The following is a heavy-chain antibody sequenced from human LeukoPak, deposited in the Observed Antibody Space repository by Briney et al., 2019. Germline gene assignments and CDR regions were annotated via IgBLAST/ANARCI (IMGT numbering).Heavy chain of an antibody. V-gene: IGHV3-23*01. D-gene: IGHD1-14*01. CDR3: SKETETTTWHQGGGLILDY. Sequence: PGGSLRLSCVGSGFIFSTYAMNWVRQAPGKGLEWVSVITGSGESTYYADSVKGRFNIYRDNSKNTLYLQLNSLRAEDTAIYFCSKETETTTWHQGGGLILDYWGQGILVTVSS. CDR1: GFIFSTYA. J-gene: IGHJ4*02. CDR2: ITGSGEST.